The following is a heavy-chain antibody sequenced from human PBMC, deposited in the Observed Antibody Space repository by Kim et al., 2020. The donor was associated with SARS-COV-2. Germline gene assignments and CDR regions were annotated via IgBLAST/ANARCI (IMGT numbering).Heavy chain of an antibody. CDR1: GFTFSSYS. J-gene: IGHJ6*02. Sequence: GGSLRLSCAASGFTFSSYSMNWVRQAPGKGLEWVSYISSSSSTIYYADSVKDRFTISRDNAKNSLYLQMNSLRAEDTAVYYCARWTPIYYYYGMDVWGQGTTVTVSS. V-gene: IGHV3-48*04. CDR2: ISSSSSTI. CDR3: ARWTPIYYYYGMDV.